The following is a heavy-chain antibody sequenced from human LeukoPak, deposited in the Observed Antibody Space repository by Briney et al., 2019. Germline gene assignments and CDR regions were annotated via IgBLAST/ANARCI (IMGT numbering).Heavy chain of an antibody. Sequence: PGRSLRLSCAASGFTFSSYAMHWVRQAPGKGLEWVAVISYDGSNKYCADSVKGRFTISRDNSKNTLYLQMNSLRAEDTAVYYCARDYSREDWGQGTLVTVSS. CDR3: ARDYSRED. D-gene: IGHD1-26*01. CDR2: ISYDGSNK. V-gene: IGHV3-30-3*01. J-gene: IGHJ4*02. CDR1: GFTFSSYA.